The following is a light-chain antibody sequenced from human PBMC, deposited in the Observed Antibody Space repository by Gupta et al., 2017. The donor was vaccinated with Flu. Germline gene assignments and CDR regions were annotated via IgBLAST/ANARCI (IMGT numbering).Light chain of an antibody. CDR3: QSYDSSLSASV. CDR2: GNS. Sequence: QSVVTQPPSVSGAPGQRVTISCTGSSSNIGAGYDVHWYQQLPGTAPKLLIHGNSNRPSGVPDRFSGSKSGTSASLAITGLQAEDEADYYCQSYDSSLSASVFGGGTKLTVL. V-gene: IGLV1-40*01. CDR1: SSNIGAGYD. J-gene: IGLJ3*02.